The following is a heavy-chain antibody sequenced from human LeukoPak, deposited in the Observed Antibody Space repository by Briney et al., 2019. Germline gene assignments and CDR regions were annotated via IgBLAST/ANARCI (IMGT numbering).Heavy chain of an antibody. CDR3: TRYDSSRFDP. CDR2: IAYDGSRK. V-gene: IGHV3-30*03. CDR1: GFTFSGYG. J-gene: IGHJ5*02. Sequence: GESLKISCAASGFTFSGYGMHWVRQAPGKGLEWATGIAYDGSRKHYADSVKGRFTISRDNSRNTMDLQMNSLRVEDTAVYHCTRYDSSRFDPWGQGTLVIVSA. D-gene: IGHD3-3*01.